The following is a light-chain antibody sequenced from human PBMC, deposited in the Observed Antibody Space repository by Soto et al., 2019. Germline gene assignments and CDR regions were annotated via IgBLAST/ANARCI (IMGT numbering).Light chain of an antibody. CDR3: QQRSNWPLYT. Sequence: EIVLTHSPATLSLSPGERATLSCRASQSVSSYLAWYQQKPGQAPRLLIYDASNRATGIPARFSGSGSGTYFARTISSLDPEDFAVYYCQQRSNWPLYTLGQGTKVDIK. V-gene: IGKV3-11*01. CDR1: QSVSSY. J-gene: IGKJ2*01. CDR2: DAS.